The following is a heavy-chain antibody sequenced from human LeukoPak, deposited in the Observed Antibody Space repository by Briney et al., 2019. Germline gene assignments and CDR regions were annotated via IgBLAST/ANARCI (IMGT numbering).Heavy chain of an antibody. D-gene: IGHD2-2*01. CDR1: GGSIASDNYF. V-gene: IGHV4-31*03. CDR3: AREVNEPASADAFDI. J-gene: IGHJ3*02. CDR2: IFYSGTT. Sequence: TLSPTCTVSGGSIASDNYFWSWIRQHPEKGLEWIGYIFYSGTTYYNPSLKSRVTISVDTSKNQFSLKLNSVIAADTAVYYCAREVNEPASADAFDIWGQGTMVTVSS.